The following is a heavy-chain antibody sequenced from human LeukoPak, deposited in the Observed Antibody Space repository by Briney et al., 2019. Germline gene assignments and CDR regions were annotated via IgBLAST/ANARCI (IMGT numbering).Heavy chain of an antibody. J-gene: IGHJ4*02. V-gene: IGHV5-51*01. CDR3: ARRYTHDYTPFFDY. CDR1: RYSFTNYC. D-gene: IGHD4/OR15-4a*01. CDR2: IYPSSSDT. Sequence: GESLPISGKGSRYSFTNYCIGWVRHMPGQGLEWMGMIYPSSSDTTYSPSFQGHVTMSADTSTNDAYLNWSCLRASDTAIYYCARRYTHDYTPFFDYWGQGTLVTVSS.